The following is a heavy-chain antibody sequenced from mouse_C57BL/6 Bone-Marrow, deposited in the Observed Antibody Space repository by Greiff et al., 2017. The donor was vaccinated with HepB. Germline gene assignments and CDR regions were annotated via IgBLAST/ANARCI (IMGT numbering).Heavy chain of an antibody. CDR1: GFTFSSYG. J-gene: IGHJ2*01. V-gene: IGHV5-6*01. Sequence: EVKLMESGGDLVKPGGSLKLSCAASGFTFSSYGMSWVRQTPDKRLEWVATISSGGSYTYYPDSVKGRFTISRDNAKNTLYLQMSSLKSEDTAMYYCARQRDWDYWGQGTTLTVSS. CDR3: ARQRDWDY. CDR2: ISSGGSYT. D-gene: IGHD3-3*01.